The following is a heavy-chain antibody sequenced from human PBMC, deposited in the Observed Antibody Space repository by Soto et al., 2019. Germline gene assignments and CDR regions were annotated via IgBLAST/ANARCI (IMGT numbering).Heavy chain of an antibody. V-gene: IGHV3-48*02. J-gene: IGHJ4*02. CDR1: GFIFSSYS. CDR3: ARDASPYTTSWYYFDY. CDR2: ISSSSSTI. D-gene: IGHD3-16*01. Sequence: EVQLVESGGGLVQPGGSLRLSCAASGFIFSSYSMNWVRQAPGKGLEWVSFISSSSSTIYYADSVTGRFTISRDNAKNSLYLQMNSLRDEDTAVYYCARDASPYTTSWYYFDYWGQGTLVTGSS.